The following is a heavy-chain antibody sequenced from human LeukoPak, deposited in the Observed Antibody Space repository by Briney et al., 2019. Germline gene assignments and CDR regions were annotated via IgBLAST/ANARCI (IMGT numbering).Heavy chain of an antibody. CDR3: ARDVYYYDSSAYYYFDY. D-gene: IGHD3-22*01. CDR1: GYTFTSNG. V-gene: IGHV1-18*01. J-gene: IGHJ4*02. CDR2: ISAYNGNT. Sequence: ASVKVSCKASGYTFTSNGISWVRQAPGQGLEWMGWISAYNGNTNYAQKVQGRVTMTTDTSTSTAYMELRSLRSDDTAMYYYARDVYYYDSSAYYYFDYWGQGTLVAVSS.